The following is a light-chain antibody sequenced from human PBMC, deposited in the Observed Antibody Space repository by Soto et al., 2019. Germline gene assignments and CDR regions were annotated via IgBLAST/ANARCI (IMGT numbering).Light chain of an antibody. V-gene: IGKV3-20*01. CDR3: HQYDNSPLT. J-gene: IGKJ4*01. CDR2: GAS. CDR1: QSVNNNY. Sequence: EIVLTQSPGTLSLSPGERVTLSCRASQSVNNNYLAWYQQKPGQAPRLLIYGASTRATGISDRFSGSGSGTDFTLTINRLEPEDVGVFYCHQYDNSPLTFGGGTKVEIK.